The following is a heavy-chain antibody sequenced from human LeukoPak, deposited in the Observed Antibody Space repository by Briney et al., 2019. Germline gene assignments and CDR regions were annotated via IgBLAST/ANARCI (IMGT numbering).Heavy chain of an antibody. CDR2: ISAYNGNT. J-gene: IGHJ4*02. V-gene: IGHV1-18*01. D-gene: IGHD1-26*01. Sequence: ASVKVSCKASGYTFTSYGISRVRQAPGQGLEWMGWISAYNGNTNYAQKLQGRVTMTTDTSTSTAYMELRSLRSDDTAVYYCARHQDLRYSGSYRGFDYWGQGTLVTVSS. CDR1: GYTFTSYG. CDR3: ARHQDLRYSGSYRGFDY.